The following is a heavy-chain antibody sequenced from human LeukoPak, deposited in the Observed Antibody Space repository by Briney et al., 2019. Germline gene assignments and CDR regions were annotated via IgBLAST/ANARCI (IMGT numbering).Heavy chain of an antibody. D-gene: IGHD6-13*01. CDR2: IYTSGST. CDR1: GDSISNYY. Sequence: SETLSLTCIVSGDSISNYYWSWIRQPAGKGLEWIGRIYTSGSTNYNPSLRSRVTMSVDTSKNQFSLKLSSVTAADTAVYYCAREAAAGTFYFDYWSQGTLVTVSS. V-gene: IGHV4-4*07. J-gene: IGHJ4*02. CDR3: AREAAAGTFYFDY.